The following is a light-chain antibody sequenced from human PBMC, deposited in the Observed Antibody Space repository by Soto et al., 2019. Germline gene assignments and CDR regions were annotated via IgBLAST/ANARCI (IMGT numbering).Light chain of an antibody. CDR1: QGINNY. CDR2: AAY. CDR3: QQLKSYPIT. Sequence: EIQLTQSPSFLSASVGDRVTITCRASQGINNYLAWYQQKPGKAPNLLIYAAYTLQNGVPSRFSGSGSGTEFTLTITNLQPEDFATYHCQQLKSYPITFGPGTKVD. J-gene: IGKJ3*01. V-gene: IGKV1-9*01.